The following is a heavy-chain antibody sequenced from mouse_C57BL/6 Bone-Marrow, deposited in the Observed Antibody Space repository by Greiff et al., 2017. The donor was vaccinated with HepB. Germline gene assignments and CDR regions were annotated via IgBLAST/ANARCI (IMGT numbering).Heavy chain of an antibody. CDR1: GYTFTGYW. D-gene: IGHD2-4*01. J-gene: IGHJ2*01. CDR2: ILPGSGST. Sequence: VQGVESGAELMKPGASVKLSCQATGYTFTGYWLEWVKQRPGHGLEWIGEILPGSGSTNYNEKFKGKATFTADTSSNTAYMQLSSLTTEDSAIYYCARKGGLRRAYYFDYWGQGTTLTVSS. CDR3: ARKGGLRRAYYFDY. V-gene: IGHV1-9*01.